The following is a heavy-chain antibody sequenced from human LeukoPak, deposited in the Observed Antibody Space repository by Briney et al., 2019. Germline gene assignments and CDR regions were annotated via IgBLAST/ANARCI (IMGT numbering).Heavy chain of an antibody. CDR3: ARVSSGYYSFDY. CDR1: GYNFTGYH. V-gene: IGHV1-69*04. D-gene: IGHD3-22*01. CDR2: IIPILGIA. J-gene: IGHJ4*02. Sequence: ASVKVSCKTSGYNFTGYHIHWVRQAPGQGLEWMGRIIPILGIANYAQKFQGRVTITADKSTSTAYMELSSLRSEDTAVYYCARVSSGYYSFDYWGQGTLVTVSS.